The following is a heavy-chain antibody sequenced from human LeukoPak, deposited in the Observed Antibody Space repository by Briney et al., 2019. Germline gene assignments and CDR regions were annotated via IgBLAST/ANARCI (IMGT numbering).Heavy chain of an antibody. V-gene: IGHV1-24*01. D-gene: IGHD5-12*01. J-gene: IGHJ4*02. CDR1: GYTLTELS. CDR3: AVSYSGYAGYFDY. Sequence: ASVKVSCKVSGYTLTELSMHWVRQAPGKGIEWMGGFDPEDGETIYAQKFQGRVTMTEDTSTDTAYMELSSLRSEDTAVYYCAVSYSGYAGYFDYWGQGTLVTVSS. CDR2: FDPEDGET.